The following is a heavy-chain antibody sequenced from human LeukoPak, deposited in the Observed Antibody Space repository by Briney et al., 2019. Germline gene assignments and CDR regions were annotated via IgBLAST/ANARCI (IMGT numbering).Heavy chain of an antibody. D-gene: IGHD3-16*01. Sequence: GTTYYADSVKGRFTISRENAKNSLYLQMNSLRAGDTAVYYCARGRYGYVWGSYRSQDYYFDYWGQGTLVTVSS. J-gene: IGHJ4*02. V-gene: IGHV3-13*01. CDR3: ARGRYGYVWGSYRSQDYYFDY. CDR2: GTT.